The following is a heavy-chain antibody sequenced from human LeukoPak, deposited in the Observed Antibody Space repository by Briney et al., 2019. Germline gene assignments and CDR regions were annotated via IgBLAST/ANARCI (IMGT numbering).Heavy chain of an antibody. CDR2: IYYSGST. Sequence: NPSETLSLTCTVSGGSISSYYWSWIRQPPGKGLEWIGYIYYSGSTNYNPSLKSRVTISVDTSKNQFSLKLSSVTAADTAVYYCARRIVLGLAAANYMDVWGKGTTVTVSS. V-gene: IGHV4-59*12. CDR1: GGSISSYY. J-gene: IGHJ6*03. D-gene: IGHD2-15*01. CDR3: ARRIVLGLAAANYMDV.